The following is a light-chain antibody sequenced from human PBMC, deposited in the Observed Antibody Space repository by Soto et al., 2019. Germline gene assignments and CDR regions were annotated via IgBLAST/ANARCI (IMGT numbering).Light chain of an antibody. CDR2: DVS. J-gene: IGLJ1*01. V-gene: IGLV2-14*01. CDR1: SSDVGNYNY. CDR3: TSYTSSSTYV. Sequence: QSALTQPASVSGSPGQSIAISCTGTSSDVGNYNYVSWYQQHPDKAPKLMIFDVSNRPSGVSDRFSGSKSGNTASLTISGLQADDEADYYCTSYTSSSTYVFGTGTTLTVL.